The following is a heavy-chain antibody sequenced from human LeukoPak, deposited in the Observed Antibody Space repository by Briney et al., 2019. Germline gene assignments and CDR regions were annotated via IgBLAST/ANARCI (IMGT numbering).Heavy chain of an antibody. CDR1: GFTFSSYA. J-gene: IGHJ3*02. CDR3: AKDREYSYVYDAFDI. Sequence: PGGSLRLSCAASGFTFSSYAMSWVRQAPGKGLEWVSGISGSGGSTYYADSVKGRFTISRDNSKNTLYLQMNTLRAEDTAVYYCAKDREYSYVYDAFDIWGQGTLLTVSS. CDR2: ISGSGGST. V-gene: IGHV3-23*01. D-gene: IGHD3-16*01.